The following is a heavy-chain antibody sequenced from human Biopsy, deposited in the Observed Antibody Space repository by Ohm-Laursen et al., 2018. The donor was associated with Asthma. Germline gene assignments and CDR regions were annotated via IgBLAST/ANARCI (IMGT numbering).Heavy chain of an antibody. V-gene: IGHV1-69*13. D-gene: IGHD5-12*01. J-gene: IGHJ6*02. CDR3: ARGYSGTDRIVYYYSGMEV. Sequence: SVKVSCKASGDSLGSFINYAISWVRPAPRQGLEWMGGLIPVLGTADYAPMFEGRVTITADESTSTAYLELTSLRFEDTAVYYCARGYSGTDRIVYYYSGMEVWGQGTTVTVSS. CDR1: GDSLGSFINYA. CDR2: LIPVLGTA.